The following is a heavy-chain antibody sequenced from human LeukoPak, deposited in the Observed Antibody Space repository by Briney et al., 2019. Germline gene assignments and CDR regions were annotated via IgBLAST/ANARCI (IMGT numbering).Heavy chain of an antibody. D-gene: IGHD6-13*01. CDR3: ARTDSSSWYSGGDFDY. Sequence: SETLSLTCAVYGGSFSGYYWSWIRQPPGKGLEWIGEINHSGSTNYNPSLKSRVTISVGTSKNQFSLKLSSVTAADTAVYYCARTDSSSWYSGGDFDYWGQGTLVTVSS. V-gene: IGHV4-34*01. CDR2: INHSGST. J-gene: IGHJ4*02. CDR1: GGSFSGYY.